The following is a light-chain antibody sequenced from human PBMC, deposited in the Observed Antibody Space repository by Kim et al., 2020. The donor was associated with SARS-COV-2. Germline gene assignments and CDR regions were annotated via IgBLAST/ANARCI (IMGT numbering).Light chain of an antibody. CDR2: EVS. CDR1: SSDVGSYNL. Sequence: QSALTHPASVSGSPGQSITISCTGTSSDVGSYNLVSWYQQHPGKAPKLMIYEVSKRPSGVSNRFSGSKSGNTASLTISGLQAEDEADYYCCSYAGSSTWVFGGGTQLTVL. V-gene: IGLV2-23*02. CDR3: CSYAGSSTWV. J-gene: IGLJ3*02.